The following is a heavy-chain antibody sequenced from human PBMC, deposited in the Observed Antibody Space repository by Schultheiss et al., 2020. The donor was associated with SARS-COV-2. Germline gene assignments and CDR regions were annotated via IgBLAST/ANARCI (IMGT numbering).Heavy chain of an antibody. CDR1: GFSFRTYG. J-gene: IGHJ4*02. V-gene: IGHV3-33*01. Sequence: GGSLRLSCAAFGFSFRTYGMHWVRQAPGKGLEWVATIWSNGNTEYYGDSVKGRFTISRDNSKNTLHLQMSSLEVEDTGVYYCVRDSTYCSGDCSFDYWGQGTLVTVSS. CDR2: IWSNGNTE. CDR3: VRDSTYCSGDCSFDY. D-gene: IGHD2-21*02.